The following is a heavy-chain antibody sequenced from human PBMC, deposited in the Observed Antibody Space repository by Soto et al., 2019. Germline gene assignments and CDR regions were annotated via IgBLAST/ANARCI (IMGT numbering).Heavy chain of an antibody. J-gene: IGHJ5*02. D-gene: IGHD1-1*01. CDR1: GDSIVRNNW. V-gene: IGHV4-4*02. Sequence: QVRLRESGPGLVNLSGTLSLTCDVSGDSIVRNNWWTWIRQAPGKGLEWIAEIYHSGETNYNPSPKGRVTISLNKSKEQFYSSLSFGTAAEAAVYYCASLHHWTSREEWVDPWGQALVVTVSS. CDR2: IYHSGET. CDR3: ASLHHWTSREEWVDP.